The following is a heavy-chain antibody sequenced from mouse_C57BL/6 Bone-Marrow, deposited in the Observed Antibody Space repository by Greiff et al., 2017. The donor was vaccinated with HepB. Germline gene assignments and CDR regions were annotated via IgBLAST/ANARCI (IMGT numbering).Heavy chain of an antibody. V-gene: IGHV1-82*01. CDR2: IYPGDGDT. J-gene: IGHJ4*01. Sequence: VQRVESGPELVKPGASVKISCKASGYAFSSSWMNWVKQRPGKGLEWIGRIYPGDGDTNYNGKFKGKATLTADKSSSTAYMQLSSLTSEDSAVYFCARGDGSSYYAMDYWGQGTSVTVSS. D-gene: IGHD1-1*01. CDR3: ARGDGSSYYAMDY. CDR1: GYAFSSSW.